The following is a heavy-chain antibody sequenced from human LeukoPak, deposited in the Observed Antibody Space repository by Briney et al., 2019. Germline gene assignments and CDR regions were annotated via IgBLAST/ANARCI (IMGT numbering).Heavy chain of an antibody. CDR3: ARHRGSGYPYFDY. J-gene: IGHJ4*02. CDR2: IYYSGST. Sequence: NPSETLSLTCTVSGGSINNYYWSWIRQPPGKGLEWIGYIYYSGSTNYNPSLKSRVTISVDTSKNQFSLKMSSLTAADTAVYYCARHRGSGYPYFDYWGQGTLVTVSS. D-gene: IGHD3-22*01. CDR1: GGSINNYY. V-gene: IGHV4-59*01.